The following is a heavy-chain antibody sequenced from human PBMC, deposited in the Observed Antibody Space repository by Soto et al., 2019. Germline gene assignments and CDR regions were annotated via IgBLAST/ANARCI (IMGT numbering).Heavy chain of an antibody. J-gene: IGHJ4*02. CDR3: ARGLKQQLVRYFDY. D-gene: IGHD6-13*01. CDR1: GGSVSSGSYY. CDR2: IYYSGST. V-gene: IGHV4-61*01. Sequence: PSETLSLTCTVSGGSVSSGSYYWSWIRQPPGKGLEWIGYIYYSGSTNYNPSLKSRVTISVDTSKNQFSLKLSSVTAADTAVYYCARGLKQQLVRYFDYWGQGTPVTVSS.